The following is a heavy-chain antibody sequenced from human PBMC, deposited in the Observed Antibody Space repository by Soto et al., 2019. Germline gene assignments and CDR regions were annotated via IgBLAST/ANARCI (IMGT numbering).Heavy chain of an antibody. CDR3: AVIAVAGEIDY. CDR1: GFTFSSYG. CDR2: ISYDGSNK. V-gene: IGHV3-30*03. Sequence: GGSLRLSCAASGFTFSSYGMHWVRQAPGKGLEWVAVISYDGSNKYYADSVKGRFTISRDNSKNTLYLQMNSLRAEDTAVYYCAVIAVAGEIDYWGQGTLVTVSS. D-gene: IGHD6-19*01. J-gene: IGHJ4*02.